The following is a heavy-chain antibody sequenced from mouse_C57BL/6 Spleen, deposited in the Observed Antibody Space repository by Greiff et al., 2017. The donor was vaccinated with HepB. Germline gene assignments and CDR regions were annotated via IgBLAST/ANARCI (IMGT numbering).Heavy chain of an antibody. Sequence: QVQLKQSGAELVKPGASVKISCKASGYAFSSYWMNWVKQRPGKGLEWIGQIYPGDGDTNYNGKFKGKATLTADKSSSTASMQLSSLTSEDSAVYFCARGYSNYLYYGMDYWGQGTSVTVSS. V-gene: IGHV1-80*01. D-gene: IGHD2-5*01. CDR2: IYPGDGDT. CDR1: GYAFSSYW. CDR3: ARGYSNYLYYGMDY. J-gene: IGHJ4*01.